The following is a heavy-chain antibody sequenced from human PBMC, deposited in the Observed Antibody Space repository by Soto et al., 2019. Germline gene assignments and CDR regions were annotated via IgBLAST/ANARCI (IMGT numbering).Heavy chain of an antibody. Sequence: PGGSLSLSCVGSGFTFGNYAMSWVRQAPGKGLEWVSSITGIDGRTYYADSVKGRFTISRDNPKNTLYLQMNNLRAEDTAMFYCAKDRGPYCSGGICYPPSWFDPWGQGTQVTV. CDR3: AKDRGPYCSGGICYPPSWFDP. CDR1: GFTFGNYA. J-gene: IGHJ5*02. D-gene: IGHD2-15*01. CDR2: ITGIDGRT. V-gene: IGHV3-23*01.